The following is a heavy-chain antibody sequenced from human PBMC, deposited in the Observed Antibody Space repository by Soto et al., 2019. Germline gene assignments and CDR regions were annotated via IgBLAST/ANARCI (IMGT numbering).Heavy chain of an antibody. CDR1: GFTFSSYE. D-gene: IGHD1-26*01. J-gene: IGHJ3*02. CDR3: ARNVKVGFSGFDI. CDR2: ISSSGSTI. V-gene: IGHV3-48*03. Sequence: HPGGSLRLSCAASGFTFSSYEMNWVRQAPGKGLEWVSYISSSGSTIYYADSVKGRFTISRDNAKNSLYLQMNSLRAEDTAVYYCARNVKVGFSGFDIWGQGTMVTVS.